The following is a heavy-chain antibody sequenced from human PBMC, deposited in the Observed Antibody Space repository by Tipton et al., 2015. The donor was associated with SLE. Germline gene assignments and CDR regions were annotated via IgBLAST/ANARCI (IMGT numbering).Heavy chain of an antibody. D-gene: IGHD2-15*01. V-gene: IGHV6-1*01. CDR3: ASALLDSFDY. CDR2: TYYMSKWYN. J-gene: IGHJ4*02. CDR1: GDSVSSNSAA. Sequence: GLVKPSQTLSLTCAISGDSVSSNSAAWNWIRQSPSRGLEWLGRTYYMSKWYNDYAVSVKSRIIINPDTSKNQFSPQLTSVTPADTAVYYCASALLDSFDYWGQGTLVTVSS.